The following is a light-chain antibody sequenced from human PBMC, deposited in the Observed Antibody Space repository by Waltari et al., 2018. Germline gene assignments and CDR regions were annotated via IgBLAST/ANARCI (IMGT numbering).Light chain of an antibody. CDR3: SSYTSSTTLRV. J-gene: IGLJ3*02. V-gene: IGLV2-14*03. Sequence: QSALTQPASVSGSPGQSVTSPCTGTSSDVGAYNHFSWYQQHPGKAPKLIIYDVTNRPSGVSDRFSGSKSGNTASLTISGLQAEDEADFYCSSYTSSTTLRVFGGGTKLTVL. CDR1: SSDVGAYNH. CDR2: DVT.